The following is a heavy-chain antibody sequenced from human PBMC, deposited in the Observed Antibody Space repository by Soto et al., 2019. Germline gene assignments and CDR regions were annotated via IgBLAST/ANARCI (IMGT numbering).Heavy chain of an antibody. J-gene: IGHJ6*02. CDR2: IYPGDSDT. D-gene: IGHD6-6*01. CDR3: ARTRSFTLGFYYDGMDV. V-gene: IGHV5-51*01. Sequence: GESLKISCQGSGYSFASYWIGWVRQMPGKDLEWMGIIYPGDSDTRYSPSFQGQVTISADKSLRTAYLQWTSLKASGTALYYCARTRSFTLGFYYDGMDVWGQGTTVTVSS. CDR1: GYSFASYW.